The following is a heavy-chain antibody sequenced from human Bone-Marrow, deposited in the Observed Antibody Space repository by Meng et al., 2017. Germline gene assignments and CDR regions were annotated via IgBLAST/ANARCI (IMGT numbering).Heavy chain of an antibody. J-gene: IGHJ4*02. CDR2: IYYSGST. CDR1: GGSINSYH. Sequence: SETLSLTCTVSGGSINSYHWSWIRQPPGNGLEWIANIYYSGSTNYNPSLKSRVTISVDTSKTQFSLEVSSVTAADTAVYYCARDRGGSGWYFDYWGQGTLVTVSS. V-gene: IGHV4-59*01. CDR3: ARDRGGSGWYFDY. D-gene: IGHD6-19*01.